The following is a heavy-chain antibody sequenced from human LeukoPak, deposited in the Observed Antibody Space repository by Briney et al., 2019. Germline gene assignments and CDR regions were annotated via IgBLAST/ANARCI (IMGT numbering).Heavy chain of an antibody. J-gene: IGHJ6*03. CDR2: ISWDGGGT. CDR3: AKAGLNYYYYMDV. Sequence: GGSLRLSCAASGFTFDDYAMHWVRQAPGKGLEWVSLISWDGGGTYYADSVKGRFTISRDNSKNSLYLQMNSLRAEDTALYYCAKAGLNYYYYMDVWGKGTTVTVSS. CDR1: GFTFDDYA. V-gene: IGHV3-43D*03. D-gene: IGHD3-10*01.